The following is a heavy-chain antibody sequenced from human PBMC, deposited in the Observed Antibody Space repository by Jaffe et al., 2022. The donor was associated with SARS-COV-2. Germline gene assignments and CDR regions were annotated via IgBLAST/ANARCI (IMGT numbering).Heavy chain of an antibody. CDR1: GYTFTGYY. Sequence: QVQLVQSGAEVRKPGASVKVSCKASGYTFTGYYIHWVRQAPGQGLEWMGWINPNSGGTNYAQKLQGRVTMTRDTSISTVYMELSRLRSDDTAVYYCARKSTVGYYYGMDVWGQGTTVTVSS. V-gene: IGHV1-2*02. CDR2: INPNSGGT. J-gene: IGHJ6*02. CDR3: ARKSTVGYYYGMDV. D-gene: IGHD6-13*01.